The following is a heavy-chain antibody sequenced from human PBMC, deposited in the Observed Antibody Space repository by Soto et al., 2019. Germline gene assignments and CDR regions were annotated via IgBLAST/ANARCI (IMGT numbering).Heavy chain of an antibody. CDR1: GFTFSSYA. D-gene: IGHD3-22*01. CDR2: ISGSGGST. CDR3: ASPYYYDSSGYYYFDY. Sequence: RSLRLSCAASGFTFSSYAMRWVRQAPGKGLEWVSAISGSGGSTYYADSVKGRFTISRDNSKNTLYLQMNSLRAEDTAVYYCASPYYYDSSGYYYFDYWGQGTLVTVSS. J-gene: IGHJ4*02. V-gene: IGHV3-23*01.